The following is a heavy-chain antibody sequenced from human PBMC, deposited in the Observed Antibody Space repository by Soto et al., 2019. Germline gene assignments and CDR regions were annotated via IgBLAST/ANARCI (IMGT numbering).Heavy chain of an antibody. CDR1: GFTFSTFG. J-gene: IGHJ3*02. D-gene: IGHD3-16*01. CDR3: AKGRLRVPRLRGNAFDI. V-gene: IGHV3-30*18. Sequence: QVQLVESGGGVVQPGRSLRLSCAASGFTFSTFGMHWVRQAPGKGLEWVAIISYDGSKKYYADSVKGRFTISRDNSKNTLSLQMNSLRPEDTAGYYCAKGRLRVPRLRGNAFDIWGQGTMVTVSS. CDR2: ISYDGSKK.